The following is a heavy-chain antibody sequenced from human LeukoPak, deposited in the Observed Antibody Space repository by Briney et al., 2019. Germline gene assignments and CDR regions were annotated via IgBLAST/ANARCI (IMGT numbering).Heavy chain of an antibody. D-gene: IGHD4-17*01. CDR1: GGSISSSTYY. V-gene: IGHV4-39*01. CDR3: ARTYGDYDDAFDV. Sequence: SETLSLTCTVSGGSISSSTYYWGWIRQPPGKGLEWIGSIYYSVSTYNNPSLKSRVTIFMDTSKNQFSLKLSSVTATDTAVYYCARTYGDYDDAFDVWGQGTMVTVSS. J-gene: IGHJ3*01. CDR2: IYYSVST.